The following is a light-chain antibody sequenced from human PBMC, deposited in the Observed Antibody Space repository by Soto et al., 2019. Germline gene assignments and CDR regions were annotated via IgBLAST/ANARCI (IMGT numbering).Light chain of an antibody. CDR2: DAS. CDR1: QSVSSS. Sequence: EIVLTQSPATLSLSPGERATLSCRASQSVSSSLAWYQQKPGQAPRLLIYDASNRATGIPAKFSGSGSGTDFTLTINSLEPEDFAVSYSQQRSIWPRGTFGHGTKVEIK. V-gene: IGKV3-11*01. CDR3: QQRSIWPRGT. J-gene: IGKJ1*01.